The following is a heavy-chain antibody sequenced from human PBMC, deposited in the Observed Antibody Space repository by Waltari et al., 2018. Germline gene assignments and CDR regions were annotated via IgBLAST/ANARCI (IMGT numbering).Heavy chain of an antibody. Sequence: QVQLQQWGAGLLKPSETLSLTCAVYGGSFSGYYWLWIRQPPGKGLEWIGEINHSGSTNYNPSLKSRVTISVDTSKNQFSLKLSSVTAADTAVYYCARDAQYCSGGSCYPSYFDYWGQGTLVTVSS. D-gene: IGHD2-15*01. CDR1: GGSFSGYY. CDR3: ARDAQYCSGGSCYPSYFDY. V-gene: IGHV4-34*01. CDR2: INHSGST. J-gene: IGHJ4*02.